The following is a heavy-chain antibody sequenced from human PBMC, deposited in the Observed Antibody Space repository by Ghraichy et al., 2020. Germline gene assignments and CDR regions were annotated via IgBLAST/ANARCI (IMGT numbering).Heavy chain of an antibody. CDR3: AREYYDFWSGLLRENGFDP. CDR1: GGSISSGGYY. J-gene: IGHJ5*02. D-gene: IGHD3-3*01. CDR2: IYYSGST. Sequence: SQTLSLTCTVSGGSISSGGYYWSWIRQHPGKGLEWIGYIYYSGSTYYNPSLKSRVTISVDTSKNQFSLKLSSVTAADTAVYYCAREYYDFWSGLLRENGFDPWGQGTLVTVSS. V-gene: IGHV4-31*03.